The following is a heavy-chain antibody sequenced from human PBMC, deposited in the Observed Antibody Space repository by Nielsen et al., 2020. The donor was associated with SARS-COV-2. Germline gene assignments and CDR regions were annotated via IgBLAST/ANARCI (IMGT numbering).Heavy chain of an antibody. J-gene: IGHJ5*02. V-gene: IGHV3-7*01. D-gene: IGHD3-16*01. CDR2: IKQDGSEK. CDR3: AKPSAGGWNWFDP. Sequence: GESLKISCAASGFTFANHWMTWVRQAPGKGLEWVANIKQDGSEKYFVDSVQGRFTISRDNAKSSLFLQMNSLRAEDTAVYYCAKPSAGGWNWFDPWGQGTLVTVSS. CDR1: GFTFANHW.